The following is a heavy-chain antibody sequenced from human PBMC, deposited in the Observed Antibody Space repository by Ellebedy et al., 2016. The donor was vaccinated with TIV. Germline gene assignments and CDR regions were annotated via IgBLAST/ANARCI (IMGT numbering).Heavy chain of an antibody. V-gene: IGHV4-34*01. J-gene: IGHJ4*02. CDR2: IHHSGSS. CDR3: ARARETTSCDY. Sequence: MPSETLSLTCAVYGGSFSYYWTWIRQPPGKGLEWLGEIHHSGSSFYNPSLRSRVTLSLDTSKNQFSLRLNSVTAADTAGYDCARARETTSCDYWGQGTLVTVSS. D-gene: IGHD1-1*01. CDR1: GGSFSYY.